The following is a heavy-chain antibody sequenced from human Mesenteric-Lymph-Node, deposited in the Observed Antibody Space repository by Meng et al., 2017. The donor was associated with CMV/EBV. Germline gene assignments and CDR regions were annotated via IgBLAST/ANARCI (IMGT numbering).Heavy chain of an antibody. J-gene: IGHJ4*01. CDR3: ARGAYLYYDASGYKPPHDY. D-gene: IGHD3-22*01. CDR1: GFTFSSYW. Sequence: GGSLRLSCAASGFTFSSYWMHWVRQATEKGLVWVSRIKTDGSSTSYADSVKGRFTISRDNAKNTLYLQMNNLRAEDTAVYYCARGAYLYYDASGYKPPHDYWGHGTLVTVSS. V-gene: IGHV3-74*01. CDR2: IKTDGSST.